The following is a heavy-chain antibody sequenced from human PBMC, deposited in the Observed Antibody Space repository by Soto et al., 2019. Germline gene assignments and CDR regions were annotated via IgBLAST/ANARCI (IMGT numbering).Heavy chain of an antibody. V-gene: IGHV4-30-4*01. CDR1: GGSISSDDYY. J-gene: IGHJ4*02. CDR2: IYYSGRT. Sequence: SETPSLTCTVSGGSISSDDYYWSWIRQPPGKGLEWIGYIYYSGRTSYNPSLESRVTISIDTSNNHFSLKLSSVTAADTAVYYCARDRSNSPDYFDFWGQGALVTVPQ. CDR3: ARDRSNSPDYFDF. D-gene: IGHD6-6*01.